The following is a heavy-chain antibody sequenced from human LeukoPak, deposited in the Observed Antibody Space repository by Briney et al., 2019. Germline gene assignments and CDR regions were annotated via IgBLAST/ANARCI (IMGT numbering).Heavy chain of an antibody. D-gene: IGHD3-3*01. Sequence: PSETLSLTCTVSGGSISSNYWSWIRQPAGKGLEWIGCIYTGGSTNYNPSLKSRVTMSVDTSENQFSLKLRSVTAADTAVYYCARDFDDFWSGPTHWGQGTLVTVSS. CDR2: IYTGGST. CDR3: ARDFDDFWSGPTH. CDR1: GGSISSNY. V-gene: IGHV4-4*07. J-gene: IGHJ4*02.